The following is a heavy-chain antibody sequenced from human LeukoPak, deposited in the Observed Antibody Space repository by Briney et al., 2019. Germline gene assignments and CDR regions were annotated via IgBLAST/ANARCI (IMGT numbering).Heavy chain of an antibody. CDR1: GFTFSSYS. CDR2: ISSSSSYI. CDR3: ARARVNNWNDFDY. J-gene: IGHJ4*02. V-gene: IGHV3-21*01. D-gene: IGHD1-1*01. Sequence: GGSLRLSCAASGFTFSSYSMNWVRQAPGKELEWVSSISSSSSYIYYADSVKGRFTISRDNAKNSLYLQMNSLRAEDTAVYYCARARVNNWNDFDYWGQGTLVTVSS.